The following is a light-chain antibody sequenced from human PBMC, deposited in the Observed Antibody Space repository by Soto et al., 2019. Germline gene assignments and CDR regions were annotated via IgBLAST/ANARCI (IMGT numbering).Light chain of an antibody. CDR1: STDVGGHYY. CDR2: DVT. CDR3: TSYTSTNSYVA. J-gene: IGLJ2*01. V-gene: IGLV2-14*03. Sequence: QSALTQPASVSGSPGQSITISCTGTSTDVGGHYYVSWYQQHPGKAPKLIIYDVTDRPSGVSHRFSCSKSGNTASLTISGLQAEDEADYYCTSYTSTNSYVAVGGGTKLTVL.